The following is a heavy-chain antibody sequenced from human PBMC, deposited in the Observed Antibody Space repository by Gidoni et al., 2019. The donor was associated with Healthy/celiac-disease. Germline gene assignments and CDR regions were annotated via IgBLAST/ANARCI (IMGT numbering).Heavy chain of an antibody. V-gene: IGHV3-9*01. CDR1: GFTFDDYA. CDR2: ISWNSGII. CDR3: AKEAEMATVHYYYGMDV. Sequence: EVQLVESGGGLVQPGRSLRLYCAASGFTFDDYAMHWVRQAPGKGLEWVSGISWNSGIIGYADSVNGRFTISRDNAKNSLYLQMNSLRAEDTALYYCAKEAEMATVHYYYGMDVWGQGTTVTVSS. J-gene: IGHJ6*02. D-gene: IGHD5-12*01.